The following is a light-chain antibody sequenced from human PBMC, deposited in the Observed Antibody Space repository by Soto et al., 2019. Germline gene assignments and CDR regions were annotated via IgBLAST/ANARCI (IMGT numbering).Light chain of an antibody. Sequence: DIQMTQSPSALSASVGDRVTITCRASQSISSWLAWYQQKPGKAHKLLIYDASSLKSGVQSRFSGSGSGTEFTLTIRSLQPDDFATYYCKQSYSTSITFGQGTRLEIK. V-gene: IGKV1-5*01. J-gene: IGKJ5*01. CDR2: DAS. CDR1: QSISSW. CDR3: KQSYSTSIT.